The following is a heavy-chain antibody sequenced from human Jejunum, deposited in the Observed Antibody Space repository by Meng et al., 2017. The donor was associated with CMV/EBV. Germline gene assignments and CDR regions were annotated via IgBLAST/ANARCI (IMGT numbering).Heavy chain of an antibody. CDR1: GGSCRGEE. V-gene: IGHV1-69*01. CDR3: GRKNDGRVRYYFAY. CDR2: RKHIMGTT. Sequence: DDGGSCRGEERRWGRQGQGKGPKWMGERKHIMGTTSNEQKNKGKDTITEDETTSKVFKEMSSMRAEETAEYYCGRKNDGRVRYYFAYWGQGTLVTVSS. J-gene: IGHJ4*02. D-gene: IGHD3-22*01.